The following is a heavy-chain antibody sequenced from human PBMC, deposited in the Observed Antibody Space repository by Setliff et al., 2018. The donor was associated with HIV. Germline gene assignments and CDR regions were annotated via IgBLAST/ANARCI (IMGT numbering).Heavy chain of an antibody. V-gene: IGHV4-4*09. D-gene: IGHD3-10*01. CDR3: ASGSGSHYNSGDWYFDR. CDR2: IYSSGST. Sequence: SETLSLTCTVSGGSISSYYWSWIRQPPGKGLEWLGHIYSSGSTNYNPSLKSRVAISVATSENQFSLIPNSVTAADTAVFYCASGSGSHYNSGDWYFDRWGRGTLVTVSS. CDR1: GGSISSYY. J-gene: IGHJ2*01.